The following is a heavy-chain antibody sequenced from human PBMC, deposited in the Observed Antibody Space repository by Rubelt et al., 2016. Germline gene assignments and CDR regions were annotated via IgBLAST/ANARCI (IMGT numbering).Heavy chain of an antibody. V-gene: IGHV3-7*01. Sequence: GGGLVQPGGSLRLSCAASGFTFSSYWMSWVRQAPGKGLEWVANIKQDGSEKYYVDSVKGRFTISRDNAKNSLYLQMNSLRAEDTAVYYCASSGYCSGGSCPYYFDYWGQGTLVTVSS. D-gene: IGHD2-15*01. CDR2: IKQDGSEK. CDR1: GFTFSSYW. CDR3: ASSGYCSGGSCPYYFDY. J-gene: IGHJ4*02.